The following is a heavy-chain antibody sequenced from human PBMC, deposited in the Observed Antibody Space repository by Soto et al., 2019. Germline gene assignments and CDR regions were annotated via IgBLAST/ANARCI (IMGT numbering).Heavy chain of an antibody. CDR1: GGSVSSSTYY. CDR2: VFYSGTT. Sequence: SETLSLTCTVSGGSVSSSTYYWSWVRQPPGKGLEWIGYVFYSGTTNYNPSLRGRVTLSVDTSKNQFSLKLTSVTVADTAVYYCARDLGMVAKFYFDYWGQGTLVTVSS. CDR3: ARDLGMVAKFYFDY. D-gene: IGHD2-15*01. J-gene: IGHJ4*02. V-gene: IGHV4-61*01.